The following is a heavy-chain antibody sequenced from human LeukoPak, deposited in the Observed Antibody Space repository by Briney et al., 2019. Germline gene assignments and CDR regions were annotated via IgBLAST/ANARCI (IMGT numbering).Heavy chain of an antibody. D-gene: IGHD2-2*01. CDR2: ISAYNGNT. Sequence: ASVKVSCKASGYTFTSYGISWVRQAPGQGLEWMGWISAYNGNTNYAQKFQGRVTMTTDTSTSTAHMELRSLRSDDTAVYYCARGYSSRHYGMDVWGQGTTVTVSS. J-gene: IGHJ6*02. CDR1: GYTFTSYG. V-gene: IGHV1-18*01. CDR3: ARGYSSRHYGMDV.